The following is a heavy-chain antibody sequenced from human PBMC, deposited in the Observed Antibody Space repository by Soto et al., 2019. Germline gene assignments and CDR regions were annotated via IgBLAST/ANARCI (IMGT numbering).Heavy chain of an antibody. CDR3: VRGFGESTFDY. CDR1: GFTFSSYD. D-gene: IGHD3-10*01. Sequence: GGSLRLSCAASGFTFSSYDMHWVRQATGKGLEWVSAIGTAGDTYYPGSVKGRFTISRENAKNSLYLQMNSLGAGDTAVYYCVRGFGESTFDYWGQGTLVTVSS. J-gene: IGHJ4*02. CDR2: IGTAGDT. V-gene: IGHV3-13*01.